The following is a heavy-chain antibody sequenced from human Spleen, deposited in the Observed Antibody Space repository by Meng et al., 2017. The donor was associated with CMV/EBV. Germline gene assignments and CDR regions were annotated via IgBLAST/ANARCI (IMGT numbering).Heavy chain of an antibody. Sequence: AVSGGSISSSNWWRWVRQPPGEGLEWIGEIYHSGSTNYNPSLWSRVTISVDKSKNQFSLKLSSVTAADTAVYYCARKVYDSSGYYYDWGQGTLVTVSS. CDR3: ARKVYDSSGYYYD. J-gene: IGHJ4*02. CDR1: GGSISSSNW. V-gene: IGHV4-4*02. D-gene: IGHD3-22*01. CDR2: IYHSGST.